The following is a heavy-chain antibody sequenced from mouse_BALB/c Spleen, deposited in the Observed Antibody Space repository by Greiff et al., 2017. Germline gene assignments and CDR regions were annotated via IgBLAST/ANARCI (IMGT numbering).Heavy chain of an antibody. J-gene: IGHJ1*01. D-gene: IGHD1-1*01. V-gene: IGHV3-8*02. CDR3: ARYPLITTVVAHWYFDV. CDR2: ISYSGST. CDR1: GDSITSGY. Sequence: EVKLVESGPSLVKPSQTLSLTCSVTGDSITSGYWNWIRKFPGNKLEYMGYISYSGSTYYNPSLKSRISITRDTSKNQYYLQLNSVTTEDTATYYCARYPLITTVVAHWYFDVWGAGTTVTVSS.